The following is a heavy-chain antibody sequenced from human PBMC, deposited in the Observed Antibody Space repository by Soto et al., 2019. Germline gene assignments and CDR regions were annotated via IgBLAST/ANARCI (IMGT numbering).Heavy chain of an antibody. CDR3: ARDLSPAASPATGDFDP. CDR2: ISSSRSYI. Sequence: GSLRLSCAASGFTFSSYSMNWVRQAPGKGLEWVSSISSSRSYIYYAGPLKGRLTISRDNAKNSLYLQIHSLRAEDTAVYYCARDLSPAASPATGDFDPWGTGPMVTVSS. V-gene: IGHV3-21*01. J-gene: IGHJ5*02. D-gene: IGHD2-21*02. CDR1: GFTFSSYS.